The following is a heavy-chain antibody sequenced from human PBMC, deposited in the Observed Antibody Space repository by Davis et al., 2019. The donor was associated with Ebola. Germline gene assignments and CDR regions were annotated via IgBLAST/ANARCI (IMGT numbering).Heavy chain of an antibody. Sequence: SSVPVTRLASLCTFSSYANSGLRLAPGQGREWMGWIIPILGIANYTQKLQGRVTITADKSTSTAYMELSSLRSADTAVYYCARTVEIATILYYYDGMDVWGQGTTVTVSS. D-gene: IGHD5-24*01. CDR3: ARTVEIATILYYYDGMDV. CDR1: LCTFSSYA. V-gene: IGHV1-69*10. J-gene: IGHJ6*02. CDR2: IIPILGIA.